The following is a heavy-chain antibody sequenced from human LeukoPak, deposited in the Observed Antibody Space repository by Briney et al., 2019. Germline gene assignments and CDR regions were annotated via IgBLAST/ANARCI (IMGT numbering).Heavy chain of an antibody. J-gene: IGHJ1*01. CDR2: ISPYNANT. Sequence: ASVKVSCKTSGYTFTNHGIAWVKQAPGQGLEWMGWISPYNANTNQAQKFQGRITMTTDTSTSTAYMELRSLRSDDTAVYFCARGRRVQLEPGSQSAEYFQYWGQGTLVTVSS. CDR1: GYTFTNHG. V-gene: IGHV1-18*01. D-gene: IGHD1-1*01. CDR3: ARGRRVQLEPGSQSAEYFQY.